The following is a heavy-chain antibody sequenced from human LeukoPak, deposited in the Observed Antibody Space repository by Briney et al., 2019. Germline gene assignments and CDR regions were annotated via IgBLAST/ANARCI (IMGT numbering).Heavy chain of an antibody. CDR3: AKDFDDYGDY. CDR1: GFTFNNYA. Sequence: GGFLRLSCAASGFTFNNYALTWVRQAPGKGLEWVSSISNTGISTYYADSVKGRFAISRDNSRNTLYLQMNSLRAEDTAVYYCAKDFDDYGDYWGQGTLVTVSS. CDR2: ISNTGIST. J-gene: IGHJ4*02. V-gene: IGHV3-23*01.